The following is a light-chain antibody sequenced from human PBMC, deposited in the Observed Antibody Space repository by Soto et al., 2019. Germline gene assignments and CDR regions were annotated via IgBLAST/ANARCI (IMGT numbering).Light chain of an antibody. J-gene: IGKJ4*01. CDR3: LQHNSYTLT. Sequence: DIHMTQSPSAISASVGYIFTITCRASQGISNHLLWFQQKTGKVPKRLMSAASSWQSGVPSRLRGSGYGTELTITISSMKHEDFETYYCLQHNSYTLTFGGGTKVDIK. V-gene: IGKV1-17*03. CDR1: QGISNH. CDR2: AAS.